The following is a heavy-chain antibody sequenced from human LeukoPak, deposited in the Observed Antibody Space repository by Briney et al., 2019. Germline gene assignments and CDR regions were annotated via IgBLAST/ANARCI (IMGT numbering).Heavy chain of an antibody. J-gene: IGHJ4*02. CDR1: GFTFGDYA. D-gene: IGHD1-1*01. Sequence: QRWGALRLSCTASGFTFGDYAMSWIRQAPGKGLEWVGFIRSKAYGETADYAASVKGRFTISRDDSKAIAYLQMNSLKTEDTAVYHCTRDRGAYNLYDYWGQGTLVTVSS. CDR3: TRDRGAYNLYDY. CDR2: IRSKAYGETA. V-gene: IGHV3-49*03.